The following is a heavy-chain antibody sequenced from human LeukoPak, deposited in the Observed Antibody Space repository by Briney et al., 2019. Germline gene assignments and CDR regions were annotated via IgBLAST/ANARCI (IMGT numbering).Heavy chain of an antibody. D-gene: IGHD3-3*01. CDR2: INPSGGST. Sequence: ASVKVSCKASGYTFTSYYMHWVRQAPGQGLEWMGIINPSGGSTSYAQKFQGRVTITADKSTSTAYMELSSLRSEDTAVYYCAGGMDFWSGYYTDNWFDPWGQGTLVTVSS. V-gene: IGHV1-46*01. J-gene: IGHJ5*02. CDR3: AGGMDFWSGYYTDNWFDP. CDR1: GYTFTSYY.